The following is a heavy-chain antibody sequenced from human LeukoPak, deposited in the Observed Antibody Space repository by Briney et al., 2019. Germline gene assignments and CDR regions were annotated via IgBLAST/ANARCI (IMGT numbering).Heavy chain of an antibody. V-gene: IGHV1-18*01. Sequence: ASVKVSCKASGYTFTSYGISWVRQAPGQGLEWMGWISAYNGNTNYAQKPQGRVTMTTDTSTSTAYMELRSLRSDDTAVYYCASTSNGWTYNWFDPWGQGTLVTVSS. CDR2: ISAYNGNT. D-gene: IGHD6-19*01. J-gene: IGHJ5*02. CDR3: ASTSNGWTYNWFDP. CDR1: GYTFTSYG.